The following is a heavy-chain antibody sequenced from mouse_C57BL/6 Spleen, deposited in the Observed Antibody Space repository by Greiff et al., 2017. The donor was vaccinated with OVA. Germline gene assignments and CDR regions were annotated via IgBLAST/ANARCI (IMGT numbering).Heavy chain of an antibody. Sequence: VQGVESGAELVKPGASVKISCKASGYAFSSYWMNWVKQRPGKGLEWIGQIYPGDGDTNYNGKFKGKATLTADKSSSTAYMQLSSLTSEDSAVYFCARRDGYYFYFDYWGQGTTLTVSS. CDR2: IYPGDGDT. V-gene: IGHV1-80*01. J-gene: IGHJ2*01. D-gene: IGHD2-3*01. CDR1: GYAFSSYW. CDR3: ARRDGYYFYFDY.